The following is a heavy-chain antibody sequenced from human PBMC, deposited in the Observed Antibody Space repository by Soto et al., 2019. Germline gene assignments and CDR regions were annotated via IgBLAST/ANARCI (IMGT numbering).Heavy chain of an antibody. CDR3: ARAGFCNSSNCYNGGRLDS. CDR2: ISHDGSNK. D-gene: IGHD2-2*02. J-gene: IGHJ4*02. Sequence: QPXGSLRLTCAASGFTVSGYGKHWVRQAPDKGLEWVAVISHDGSNKYYADSVKGRLTISRDNSKSTLYLQMSSLRAEDTAVYYCARAGFCNSSNCYNGGRLDSWGQGTLVTVPS. V-gene: IGHV3-30-3*01. CDR1: GFTVSGYG.